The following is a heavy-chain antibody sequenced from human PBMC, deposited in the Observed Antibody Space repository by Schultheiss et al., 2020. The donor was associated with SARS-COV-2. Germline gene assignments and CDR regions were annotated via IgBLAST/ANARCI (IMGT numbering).Heavy chain of an antibody. D-gene: IGHD3-10*01. V-gene: IGHV1-69*05. CDR1: GGTFSSYA. Sequence: SVKVSCKASGGTFSSYAISWVRQAPGQGLEWMGGIIPIFGTANYAQKFQGRVTITRDTSASTAYMELSSLRSEDTAVYYCARDSYYGSGWFDPWGQGTLVTVSS. CDR2: IIPIFGTA. J-gene: IGHJ5*02. CDR3: ARDSYYGSGWFDP.